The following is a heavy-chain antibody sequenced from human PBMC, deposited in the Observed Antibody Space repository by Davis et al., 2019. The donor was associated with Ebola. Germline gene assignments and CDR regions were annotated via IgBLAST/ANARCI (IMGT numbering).Heavy chain of an antibody. J-gene: IGHJ5*02. CDR3: ARGIVVVPAAKRSDWFDP. Sequence: ASVKVSCKASGYTFTGYYMHWVRQAPGQGLEWMGWINPNSGGTNYAQKFQGRVTMTRDTSISTAYMELSRLRSDDTAVYYCARGIVVVPAAKRSDWFDPWGQGTLVTVSS. CDR2: INPNSGGT. V-gene: IGHV1-2*02. D-gene: IGHD2-2*01. CDR1: GYTFTGYY.